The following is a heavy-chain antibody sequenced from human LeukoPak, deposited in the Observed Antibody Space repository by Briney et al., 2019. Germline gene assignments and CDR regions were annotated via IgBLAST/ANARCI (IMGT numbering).Heavy chain of an antibody. V-gene: IGHV4-4*07. CDR2: IYTSGNT. Sequence: SETLSLTCTVSGGSISGYYWNWIRQPAGKGLEWIGRIYTSGNTNYNPSLKSQVSISIDTSKNQFSLRLTSVTAADTAVYYCARQTGSGLFILPGGQGTLVTVSS. J-gene: IGHJ4*02. D-gene: IGHD3/OR15-3a*01. CDR3: ARQTGSGLFILP. CDR1: GGSISGYY.